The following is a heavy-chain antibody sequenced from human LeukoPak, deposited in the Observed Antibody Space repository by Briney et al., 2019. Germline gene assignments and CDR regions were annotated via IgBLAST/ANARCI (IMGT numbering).Heavy chain of an antibody. CDR2: IHYSGST. J-gene: IGHJ4*02. V-gene: IGHV4-39*01. CDR3: ARGLKTLYDILTGHYKGVAYFDY. Sequence: PSETLSLTCTVSGGSISDSSYYWGWIRQPPGKGLEWIASIHYSGSTYYNPSLKSRVTISVDTSKNQFSMKLTSVTAADTAVYYCARGLKTLYDILTGHYKGVAYFDYWGQGTLVTVS. CDR1: GGSISDSSYY. D-gene: IGHD3-9*01.